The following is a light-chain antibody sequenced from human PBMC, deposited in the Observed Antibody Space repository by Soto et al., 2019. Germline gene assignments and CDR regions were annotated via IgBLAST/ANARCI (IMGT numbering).Light chain of an antibody. CDR1: HTIATY. J-gene: IGKJ4*01. Sequence: IQMTQSPSSLSASVGDGVTLTCRASHTIATYLNWYQQKPGQVPEVLIYGASRLHVGVPSRFTGSGYGTDFTLTINNLQPEDFATYYGQRTYNAPPLTFGGGTKVEIK. V-gene: IGKV1-39*01. CDR3: QRTYNAPPLT. CDR2: GAS.